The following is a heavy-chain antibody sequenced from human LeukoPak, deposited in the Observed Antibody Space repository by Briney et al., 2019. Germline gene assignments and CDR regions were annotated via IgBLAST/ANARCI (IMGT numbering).Heavy chain of an antibody. Sequence: GRSLRLSCAASGFTFDDYAMHWVRQAPGKGLEWVSGISWNSGSIGYADSGKGRFTISRDNAKNSLYLQMNSLRAEDTALYYCAKRRSSGLFDYWGQGTLVTVSS. CDR1: GFTFDDYA. D-gene: IGHD6-19*01. CDR2: ISWNSGSI. J-gene: IGHJ4*02. V-gene: IGHV3-9*01. CDR3: AKRRSSGLFDY.